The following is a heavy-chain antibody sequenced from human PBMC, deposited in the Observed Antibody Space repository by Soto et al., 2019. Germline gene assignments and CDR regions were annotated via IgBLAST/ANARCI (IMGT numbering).Heavy chain of an antibody. Sequence: EVQLVVSGGGLVQPGGSLRLSCAVSGFSVSNNYMSWVRQAPGEGLEWVSVLYSGGSTYYADSVRGRFTISRDNSKNTLYLQMDSLRVEDTAVYYCAREPSPGDSWGQGTLVTVSS. V-gene: IGHV3-66*01. CDR2: LYSGGST. D-gene: IGHD2-21*02. CDR1: GFSVSNNY. CDR3: AREPSPGDS. J-gene: IGHJ4*02.